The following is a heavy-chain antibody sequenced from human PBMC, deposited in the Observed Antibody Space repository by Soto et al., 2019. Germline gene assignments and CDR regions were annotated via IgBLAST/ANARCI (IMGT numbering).Heavy chain of an antibody. V-gene: IGHV4-59*01. CDR3: ARVPGIAVAGTGVFYYYYGMDV. Sequence: PSETLSLTCTVSGGSISSYYWSRIRQPPGKGLEWIGYIYYSGSTNYNPSLKSRVTISVDTSKNQFSLKLSSVTAADTAVYYCARVPGIAVAGTGVFYYYYGMDVWGQGTTVTVSS. J-gene: IGHJ6*02. CDR1: GGSISSYY. D-gene: IGHD6-19*01. CDR2: IYYSGST.